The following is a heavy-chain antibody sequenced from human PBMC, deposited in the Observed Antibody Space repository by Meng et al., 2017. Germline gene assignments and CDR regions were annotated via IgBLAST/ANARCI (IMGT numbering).Heavy chain of an antibody. V-gene: IGHV3-74*01. CDR2: ISGDGSIT. J-gene: IGHJ4*02. CDR1: GVTFNNYW. D-gene: IGHD1-1*01. CDR3: LDEAPRSDY. Sequence: VEAEGGLVPPGWSWSLSCAASGVTFNNYWMYWVRQVPGKGLVWVSRISGDGSITNYADSVKGRFTISRDNAKNTLYLQMNSLRPEDTAVYYCLDEAPRSDYWGQGSLVTVSS.